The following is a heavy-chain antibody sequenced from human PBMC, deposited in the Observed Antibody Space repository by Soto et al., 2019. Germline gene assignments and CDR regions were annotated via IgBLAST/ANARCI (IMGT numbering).Heavy chain of an antibody. CDR2: IIPIFGTA. CDR3: VASYYDSSGYYQDY. Sequence: SVKVSCKASGGTFSSYAISWVRQAPGQGLEWMGGIIPIFGTANYAQKFQGRVTITADESTSTAYMELSSLRSEDTAVYYCVASYYDSSGYYQDYWGQGTLVTVS. V-gene: IGHV1-69*13. D-gene: IGHD3-22*01. J-gene: IGHJ4*02. CDR1: GGTFSSYA.